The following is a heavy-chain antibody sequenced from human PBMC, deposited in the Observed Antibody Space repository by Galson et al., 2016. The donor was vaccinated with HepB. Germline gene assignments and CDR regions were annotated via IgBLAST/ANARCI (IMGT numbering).Heavy chain of an antibody. CDR1: GGSISSGGYY. V-gene: IGHV4-31*03. D-gene: IGHD4-17*01. Sequence: TLSLTCTVSGGSISSGGYYWRWIRQHPGKGLEWIGYIYYSGSTYYNPSLKSRVTISVDTSKNQLSLKLSSVTAADTAVYYCARVRGATVSDYWGQGTLVTVSS. CDR2: IYYSGST. J-gene: IGHJ4*02. CDR3: ARVRGATVSDY.